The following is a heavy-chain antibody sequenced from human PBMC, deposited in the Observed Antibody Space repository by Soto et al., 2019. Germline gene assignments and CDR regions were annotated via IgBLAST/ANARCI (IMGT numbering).Heavy chain of an antibody. J-gene: IGHJ5*02. CDR2: IIPIFGTA. V-gene: IGHV1-69*01. Sequence: QVQLVQSGAEVKKPGSSVKVSCKASGGTFSSYAISWVRQAPGQGLEWMGGIIPIFGTANYAQKFQGRVTITEDESTSTAYMELSSLRSEDTAVYYCASWPFFDWRYEGRGWFDPWGQGTLVTVSS. CDR3: ASWPFFDWRYEGRGWFDP. CDR1: GGTFSSYA. D-gene: IGHD3-9*01.